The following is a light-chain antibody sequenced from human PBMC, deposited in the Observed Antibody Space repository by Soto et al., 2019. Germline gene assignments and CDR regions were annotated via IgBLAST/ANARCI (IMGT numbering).Light chain of an antibody. Sequence: EIVLTQSPATLSLSPGERATLSCRASQTVSSSLDWYQQKPGQAPRLLIYEASNRATGIPARFSGSGSGADFTLTISSLEPEDFALYYCQQHINWPLTFGVGTKVEIK. CDR2: EAS. CDR1: QTVSSS. CDR3: QQHINWPLT. V-gene: IGKV3-11*01. J-gene: IGKJ4*01.